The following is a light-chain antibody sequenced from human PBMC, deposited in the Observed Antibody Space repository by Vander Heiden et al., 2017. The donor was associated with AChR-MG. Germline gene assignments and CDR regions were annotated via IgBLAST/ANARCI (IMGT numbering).Light chain of an antibody. CDR1: QSVSSN. V-gene: IGKV3-15*01. CDR3: QQYNKWPPGT. CDR2: GAS. Sequence: EILMTQSPATLSVSPGERATLSCRASQSVSSNLAWYQQKPGQAPRLLIYGASTRATGIPARFSGSGSGTEFTLTISSLQSEDFAVYYCQQYNKWPPGTFGQGTKVEIK. J-gene: IGKJ1*01.